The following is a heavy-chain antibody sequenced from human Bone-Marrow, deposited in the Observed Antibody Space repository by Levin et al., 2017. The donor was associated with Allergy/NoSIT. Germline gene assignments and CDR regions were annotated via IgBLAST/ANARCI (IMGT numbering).Heavy chain of an antibody. J-gene: IGHJ5*02. D-gene: IGHD5-12*01. CDR1: GGTFSSNG. CDR3: AGTGKIVATLGSNWFDP. V-gene: IGHV1-69*13. Sequence: GASVKVSCKASGGTFSSNGFNWIRQAPGQGLEWMGGIIPKIGTANYAQNFQGRVTITADESPSTVYMELSSLTSDDTAVYYCAGTGKIVATLGSNWFDPWGQGTQVTVSS. CDR2: IIPKIGTA.